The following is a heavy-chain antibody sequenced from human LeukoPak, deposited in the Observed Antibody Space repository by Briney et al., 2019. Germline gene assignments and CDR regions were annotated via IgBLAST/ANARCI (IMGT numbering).Heavy chain of an antibody. J-gene: IGHJ5*02. CDR3: AGGVVAATAFDP. Sequence: ASVKVSCKASGYTFTGYYMHWVRQAPGQGLEWMGRINPNSGGTNYAQKFQGRVTMTRDTSISTAYMELSRLRSDDTAVYYCAGGVVAATAFDPWGQGTLVTVSS. V-gene: IGHV1-2*06. D-gene: IGHD2-15*01. CDR2: INPNSGGT. CDR1: GYTFTGYY.